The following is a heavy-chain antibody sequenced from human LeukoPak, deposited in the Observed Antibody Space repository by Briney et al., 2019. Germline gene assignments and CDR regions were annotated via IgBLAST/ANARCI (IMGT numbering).Heavy chain of an antibody. V-gene: IGHV3-7*01. D-gene: IGHD1-26*01. Sequence: PGGSLRLSCAASGFTFSDYYMSWIRQAPGKGLEWVANIKQDGSETYYVDSVKGRFTISRDNSNNSLYLQMSSLRAEDTAVYYCARAGGRASGSSYWGQGTLVTVSS. CDR3: ARAGGRASGSSY. CDR2: IKQDGSET. CDR1: GFTFSDYY. J-gene: IGHJ4*02.